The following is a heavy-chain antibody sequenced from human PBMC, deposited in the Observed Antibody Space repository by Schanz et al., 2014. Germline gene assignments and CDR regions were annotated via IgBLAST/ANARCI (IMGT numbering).Heavy chain of an antibody. CDR1: GYIFINSG. J-gene: IGHJ5*02. D-gene: IGHD3-9*01. V-gene: IGHV1-18*01. Sequence: QIQLVPSGPEVKKPGATVKVSCKASGYIFINSGISWVRQAPGQGLEWMGWISVYNHNKEYDQKFQGRVTMTADTSTNTAYMELRSLRSDDTAVYYCAKAEYDILTDSYSRLDPWGQGTLVTVSS. CDR3: AKAEYDILTDSYSRLDP. CDR2: ISVYNHNK.